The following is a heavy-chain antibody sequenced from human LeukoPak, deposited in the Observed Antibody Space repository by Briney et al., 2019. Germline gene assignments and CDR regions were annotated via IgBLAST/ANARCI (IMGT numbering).Heavy chain of an antibody. CDR3: DVAQNY. CDR1: GFTFSNYG. V-gene: IGHV3-23*01. J-gene: IGHJ4*02. CDR2: ISGSGGYT. Sequence: GGSLRLSCAASGFTFSNYGMSWVRQAPGKGLEWVSSISGSGGYTYYADSVKGRFTISRDNSKNTLYLQMNSLRAEDTAVYYCDVAQNYWGQGTLVTVSS.